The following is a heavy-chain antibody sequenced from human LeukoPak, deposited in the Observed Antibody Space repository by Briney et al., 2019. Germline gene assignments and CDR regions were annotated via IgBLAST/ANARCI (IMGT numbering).Heavy chain of an antibody. J-gene: IGHJ4*02. Sequence: GGSLRLSCAASGFTFSSYWMSWVRRAPGKGLELVANTKQDGSGKYYADSVKGRFTISRDNAKNSLYLQMNSLRAEDTAVYYCARVSPPSEDWGQGTLVTVSS. V-gene: IGHV3-7*04. CDR1: GFTFSSYW. CDR2: TKQDGSGK. D-gene: IGHD6-19*01. CDR3: ARVSPPSED.